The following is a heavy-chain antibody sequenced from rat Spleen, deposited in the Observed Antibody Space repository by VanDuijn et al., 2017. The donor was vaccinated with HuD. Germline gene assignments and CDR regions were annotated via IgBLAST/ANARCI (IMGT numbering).Heavy chain of an antibody. D-gene: IGHD1-9*01. CDR3: ARRHYGYTDYFDY. CDR1: GFTFNNYG. Sequence: EVQLVESGGGLVQPGRSLKLSCTASGFTFNNYGMHWIRQAPTKGLEWVATISYDGSGTYYRDSVKGRFTISRDNAKSTLYLQMDSLRSEDTATYYCARRHYGYTDYFDYWGQGVMVTVSS. J-gene: IGHJ2*01. V-gene: IGHV5-29*01. CDR2: ISYDGSGT.